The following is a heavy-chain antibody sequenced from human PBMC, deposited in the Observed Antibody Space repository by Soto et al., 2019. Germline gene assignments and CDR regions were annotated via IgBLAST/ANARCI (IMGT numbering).Heavy chain of an antibody. V-gene: IGHV4-31*03. D-gene: IGHD5-12*01. CDR1: GGSISSGGYY. CDR2: IYYSGST. J-gene: IGHJ5*02. Sequence: SETLSLTCTVSGGSISSGGYYWSWIRQHPGKGLEWIGYIYYSGSTYYNPSLKSRVTISVDTSKNQFSLKLSSVTAADTAVYYCARDIPDIVATWYWFDPWGQGTLVTVSS. CDR3: ARDIPDIVATWYWFDP.